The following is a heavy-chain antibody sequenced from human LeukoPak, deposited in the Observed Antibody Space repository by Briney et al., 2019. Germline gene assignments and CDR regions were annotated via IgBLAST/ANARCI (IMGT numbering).Heavy chain of an antibody. CDR2: ISAYNGNT. V-gene: IGHV1-18*04. J-gene: IGHJ5*02. CDR1: GYTFTGYY. D-gene: IGHD3-22*01. Sequence: ASVKVSCKASGYTFTGYYMHWVRQAPGQGLEWMGWISAYNGNTNYAQKLQGRVTMTTDTSTSTAYMELRSLRSDDTAVYYCARRTYYDSSGYYWFDPWGQGTLVTVSS. CDR3: ARRTYYDSSGYYWFDP.